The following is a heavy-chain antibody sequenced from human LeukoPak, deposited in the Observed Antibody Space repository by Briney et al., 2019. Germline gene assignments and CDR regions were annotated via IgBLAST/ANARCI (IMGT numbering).Heavy chain of an antibody. CDR1: GGSISSYY. J-gene: IGHJ4*02. CDR3: ARQLWLQTFDN. CDR2: IYYSGST. V-gene: IGHV4-59*08. D-gene: IGHD5-18*01. Sequence: SSETLSLTCTVSGGSISSYYWSWIRQPPGKGLEWIGYIYYSGSTNYNPSLKSRVTISVDTSKNQFSLKLSSVTAADTAVYYCARQLWLQTFDNWGQGTLVTVSS.